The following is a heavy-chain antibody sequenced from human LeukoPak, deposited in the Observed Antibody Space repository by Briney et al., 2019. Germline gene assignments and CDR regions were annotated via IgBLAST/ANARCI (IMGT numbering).Heavy chain of an antibody. CDR1: GFTLSSYA. D-gene: IGHD2-21*02. CDR3: ARDRRGLVTAIGGGHYYYYGMDV. J-gene: IGHJ6*02. V-gene: IGHV3-30-3*01. Sequence: GGSLRLSCAASGFTLSSYAMHWVRQAPGKGLEWVAVISYDGSNKYVDSVKGRFTISRDNSKNTLYVQMNSLRAEDTAVYYCARDRRGLVTAIGGGHYYYYGMDVWGQGTTVTVSS. CDR2: ISYDGSNK.